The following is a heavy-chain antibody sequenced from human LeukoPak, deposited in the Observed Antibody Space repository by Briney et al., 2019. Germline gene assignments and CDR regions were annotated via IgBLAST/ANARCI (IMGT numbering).Heavy chain of an antibody. CDR1: GYSITSGYY. Sequence: SETLSLTCTVSGYSITSGYYWGWIRQPPGKGLEWIGSIYYSGSTYYNPSLKSRVTISVDTSKNQFSLKLSSVTAADTAVYYCATQWPSRDWGQGTLVTVSS. D-gene: IGHD6-19*01. CDR2: IYYSGST. V-gene: IGHV4-38-2*02. CDR3: ATQWPSRD. J-gene: IGHJ4*02.